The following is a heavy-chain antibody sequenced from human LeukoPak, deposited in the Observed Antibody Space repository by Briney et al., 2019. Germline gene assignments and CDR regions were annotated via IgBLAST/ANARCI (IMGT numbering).Heavy chain of an antibody. Sequence: PLETLSLTCTVSGGSISSGSYYWSWIRQPAGKGLEWIGRIYTSGSTNYNPSLKSRVTISVDTSKNQFSLKLSSVTAADTAVYYCARDSPVARRHYYYYMDVWGKGTTVTVSS. CDR2: IYTSGST. CDR1: GGSISSGSYY. CDR3: ARDSPVARRHYYYYMDV. D-gene: IGHD5-12*01. V-gene: IGHV4-61*02. J-gene: IGHJ6*03.